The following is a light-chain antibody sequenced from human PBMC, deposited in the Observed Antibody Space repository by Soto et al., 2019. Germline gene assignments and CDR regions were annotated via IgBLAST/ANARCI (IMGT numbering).Light chain of an antibody. V-gene: IGLV2-23*02. J-gene: IGLJ1*01. CDR1: SSDVGSYNL. Sequence: QSALTQPASVSGSPGQSITISCTGTSSDVGSYNLVSWYQQHPGKAPKLIIYEVSQRPSGVSYRVSCSKSSNTASLTISGLQAEDEADYYCCSYAGSRQVFGTGTKLTVL. CDR3: CSYAGSRQV. CDR2: EVS.